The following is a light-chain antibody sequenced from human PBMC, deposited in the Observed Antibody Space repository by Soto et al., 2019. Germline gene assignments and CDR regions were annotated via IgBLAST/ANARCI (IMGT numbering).Light chain of an antibody. CDR2: GAS. V-gene: IGKV3-15*01. CDR1: QSVSSN. CDR3: QQYNNWPPGT. J-gene: IGKJ5*01. Sequence: DIVMTQSPATLSVSPGERATLSCRASQSVSSNLAWYQQKPGQAPRLLLYGASTRATGIPARFSGSGSGTEFTLTISSLQSEDFAVYYCQQYNNWPPGTFGQGTRLEIK.